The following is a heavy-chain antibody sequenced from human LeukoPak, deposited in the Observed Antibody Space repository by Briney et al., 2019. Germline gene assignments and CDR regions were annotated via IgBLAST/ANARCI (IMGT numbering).Heavy chain of an antibody. CDR2: INHSGST. CDR1: GGSFSGYY. D-gene: IGHD3-22*01. J-gene: IGHJ4*02. V-gene: IGHV4-34*01. Sequence: SETLSLTYAVYGGSFSGYYWSWIRQPPGKGLEWIGEINHSGSTNYNPSLKSRVTISVDTSKNQFSLKLSSVTAADTAVYYCARGTTYYYDSSGLDYWGQGTLVTVSS. CDR3: ARGTTYYYDSSGLDY.